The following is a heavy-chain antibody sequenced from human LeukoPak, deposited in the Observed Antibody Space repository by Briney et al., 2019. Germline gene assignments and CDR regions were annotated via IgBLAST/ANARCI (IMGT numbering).Heavy chain of an antibody. CDR3: ARDRSDGYFDY. CDR1: GYTFTGYY. V-gene: IGHV1-2*02. CDR2: INPNSGGT. J-gene: IGHJ4*02. D-gene: IGHD5-24*01. Sequence: ASVKVSCKASGYTFTGYYMHWVRQAPGQGLEWMGWINPNSGGTNYAQKFQGRVTMTRDTSTSTVYMELSSLRSEDTAVYYCARDRSDGYFDYWGQGTLVTVSS.